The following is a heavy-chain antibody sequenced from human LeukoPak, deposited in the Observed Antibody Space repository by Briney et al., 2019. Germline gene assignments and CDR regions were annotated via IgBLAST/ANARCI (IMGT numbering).Heavy chain of an antibody. CDR2: ISGSGGST. CDR1: GFTFGGYA. J-gene: IGHJ4*02. Sequence: PAGGSLRLSCAASGFTFGGYAMTWVRQAPGKGLEWVSAISGSGGSTYYADSVKGRFTISRDNSKNTLYLQMNSLRAEDTAVYYCAKPLGGSYLFDRWGQGTLVTVSS. V-gene: IGHV3-23*01. CDR3: AKPLGGSYLFDR. D-gene: IGHD1-26*01.